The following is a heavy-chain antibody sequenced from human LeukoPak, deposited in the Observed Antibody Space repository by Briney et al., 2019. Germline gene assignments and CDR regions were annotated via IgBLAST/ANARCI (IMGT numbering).Heavy chain of an antibody. J-gene: IGHJ3*02. V-gene: IGHV3-23*01. CDR2: ISAGGST. Sequence: PGGSLRLSCAASGFTLRSYAMSWVRQAPGKGLEWVSAISAGGSTYYADSVKGRFTIPRDNSKDTLYLQMNSLRAEDTAVYYCAKDLEKWPLGAFDIWGQGTMVTVSS. CDR3: AKDLEKWPLGAFDI. CDR1: GFTLRSYA. D-gene: IGHD5-12*01.